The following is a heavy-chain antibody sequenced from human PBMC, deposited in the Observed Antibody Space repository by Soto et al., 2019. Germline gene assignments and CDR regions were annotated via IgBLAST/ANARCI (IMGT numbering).Heavy chain of an antibody. D-gene: IGHD6-19*01. CDR2: IRAYNGYT. Sequence: GASVKVSCKTSGYTFTSYGISWVRQAPGQGLEWMGWIRAYNGYTNYAQKFQGRVAVTTDTSTSTAYMELRSMISDDTAVYYCARASEGYRSGWYVGYFDYWGQGTLVTVSS. J-gene: IGHJ4*02. CDR1: GYTFTSYG. CDR3: ARASEGYRSGWYVGYFDY. V-gene: IGHV1-18*04.